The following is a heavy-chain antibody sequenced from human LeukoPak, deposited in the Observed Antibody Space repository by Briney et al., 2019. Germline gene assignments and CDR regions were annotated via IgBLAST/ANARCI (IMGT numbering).Heavy chain of an antibody. V-gene: IGHV5-51*01. J-gene: IGHJ4*02. CDR3: ARRGAYTYGFDY. CDR2: IYSGDSDT. CDR1: GYSFTNYW. Sequence: GESRKISCKGSGYSFTNYWIGWVRQMPGKGLEWMGIIYSGDSDTKYSPSFQGQVTISAHKSISTAYLHRNGLNSADTAMYYCARRGAYTYGFDYWGQGTLVTVSS. D-gene: IGHD5-18*01.